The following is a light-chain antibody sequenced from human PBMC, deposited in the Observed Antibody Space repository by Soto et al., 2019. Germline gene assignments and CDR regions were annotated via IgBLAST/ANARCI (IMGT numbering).Light chain of an antibody. J-gene: IGKJ5*01. CDR1: QSVSSN. CDR3: QQYNNWPPIT. V-gene: IGKV3-15*01. CDR2: GAS. Sequence: EILMTQSPATLSVSPGERATLSCRASQSVSSNLSWYQQQPGQAPRLLIYGASTRATGIPARFSGSGSGTEFPLTLSSLQSEDFAVYYCQQYNNWPPITFGQGTRREIK.